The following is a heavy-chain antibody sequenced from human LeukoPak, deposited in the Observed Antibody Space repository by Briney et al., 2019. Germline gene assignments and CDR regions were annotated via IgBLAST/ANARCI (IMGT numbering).Heavy chain of an antibody. V-gene: IGHV3-23*01. CDR1: GFTFSSYA. D-gene: IGHD3-22*01. J-gene: IGHJ6*02. CDR3: AKRDYYDSSGYSLHGFGMDV. Sequence: GASLRLSCAASGFTFSSYAMSWVRQAPGKGLEWVSAISGSGGSTYYADSVKGRFTISRVNSKNTLYLQMNSLRAEDTAVYYCAKRDYYDSSGYSLHGFGMDVWGQGTTVTVSS. CDR2: ISGSGGST.